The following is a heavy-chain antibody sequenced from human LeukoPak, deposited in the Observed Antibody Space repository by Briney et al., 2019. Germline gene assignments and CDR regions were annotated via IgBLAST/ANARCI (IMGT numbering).Heavy chain of an antibody. CDR1: GFTFSSYS. Sequence: GGSLRLSCAASGFTFSSYSMNWVRQAPGKGLEWVSYISSSSSTIYYADSVKGRFTISRDNAKNSLYLQMNSLRAEDTAVYYCARDRVPAAIQFDYWGQGTLVTVSS. V-gene: IGHV3-48*01. D-gene: IGHD2-2*01. CDR2: ISSSSSTI. CDR3: ARDRVPAAIQFDY. J-gene: IGHJ4*02.